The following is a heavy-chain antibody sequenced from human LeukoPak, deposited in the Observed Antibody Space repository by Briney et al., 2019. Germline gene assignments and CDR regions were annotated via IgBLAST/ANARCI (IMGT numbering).Heavy chain of an antibody. CDR2: MNPNSGNT. CDR3: ARHSGSWYGREYYFDY. V-gene: IGHV1-8*01. CDR1: GYTFTSYD. J-gene: IGHJ4*02. Sequence: ASVKVSCKASGYTFTSYDINWVRQATGQGLEWMGWMNPNSGNTGYAQKFQGRVTMTRNTSISTAYMELSSLRSEDTAVYYCARHSGSWYGREYYFDYWGQGTLVTVSS. D-gene: IGHD6-13*01.